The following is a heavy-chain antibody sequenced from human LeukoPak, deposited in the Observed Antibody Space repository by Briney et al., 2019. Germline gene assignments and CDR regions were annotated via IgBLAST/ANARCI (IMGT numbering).Heavy chain of an antibody. D-gene: IGHD4-23*01. J-gene: IGHJ6*02. CDR1: GYTFTSYG. V-gene: IGHV1-18*01. Sequence: ASVKVSCKASGYTFTSYGISWVRQAHGQGLEWMGWISAYNGNTNYAQKLQGRVTMTTDTSTSTAYMELRSLRSDDTAVYYCARESVDYGGYYYYGMDVWGQGTTVTVSS. CDR2: ISAYNGNT. CDR3: ARESVDYGGYYYYGMDV.